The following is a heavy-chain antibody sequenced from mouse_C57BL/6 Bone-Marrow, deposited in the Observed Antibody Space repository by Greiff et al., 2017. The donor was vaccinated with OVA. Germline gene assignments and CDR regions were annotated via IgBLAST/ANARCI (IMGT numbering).Heavy chain of an antibody. V-gene: IGHV1-72*01. CDR3: ARSYYDGSSPYAMDY. D-gene: IGHD1-1*01. Sequence: VQLQQPGAELVKPGASVKLSCKASGYTFTSYWMHWVKQRPGRGLEWIGRIDPNSGGTKYNEKFKSKATLTVDKPSSTAYMQLSSLTSEDSAVYYCARSYYDGSSPYAMDYWGQGTSVTVSS. J-gene: IGHJ4*01. CDR2: IDPNSGGT. CDR1: GYTFTSYW.